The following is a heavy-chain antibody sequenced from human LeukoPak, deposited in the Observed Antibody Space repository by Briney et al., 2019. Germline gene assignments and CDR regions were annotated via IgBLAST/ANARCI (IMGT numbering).Heavy chain of an antibody. V-gene: IGHV3-48*01. CDR3: AGDRIVGATWAFDI. CDR2: ISSSSSTI. J-gene: IGHJ3*02. Sequence: GGSLRLSCAASGFTFSSYAMSWVRQAPGKGLEWVSYISSSSSTIYYADSVKGRFTISRDNAKNSLYLQMNSLRAEDTAVYYCAGDRIVGATWAFDIWGQGTMVTVSS. D-gene: IGHD1-26*01. CDR1: GFTFSSYA.